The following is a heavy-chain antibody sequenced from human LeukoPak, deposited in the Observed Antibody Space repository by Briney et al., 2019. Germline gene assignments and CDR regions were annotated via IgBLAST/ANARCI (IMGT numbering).Heavy chain of an antibody. D-gene: IGHD3-22*01. CDR1: GFTFSSFT. J-gene: IGHJ4*02. V-gene: IGHV3-21*01. CDR3: ARDLRSSGYYAFDY. Sequence: PGGSLRLSCAASGFTFSSFTMNWVRQAPGKGLEWVSSISSSSSYIYYADSLKGRFTISRDNAKNSLYLQMNSLRAEDTAVYYCARDLRSSGYYAFDYWGQGTLVTVFS. CDR2: ISSSSSYI.